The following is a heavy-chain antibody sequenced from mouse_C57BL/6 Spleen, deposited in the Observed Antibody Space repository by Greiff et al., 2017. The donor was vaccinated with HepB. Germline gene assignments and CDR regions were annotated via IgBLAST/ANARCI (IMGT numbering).Heavy chain of an antibody. J-gene: IGHJ2*01. CDR3: ARSPPMVTPGFDY. Sequence: VQLHQPGAELVRPGSSVKLSCKASGYTFTSYWMDWVKQRPGQGLEWIGNIYPSDSETHYNQKFKDKATLTVDKSSSTAYMQLSSLTSEDSAVYYCARSPPMVTPGFDYWGQGTTLTVSS. CDR2: IYPSDSET. CDR1: GYTFTSYW. V-gene: IGHV1-61*01. D-gene: IGHD2-9*01.